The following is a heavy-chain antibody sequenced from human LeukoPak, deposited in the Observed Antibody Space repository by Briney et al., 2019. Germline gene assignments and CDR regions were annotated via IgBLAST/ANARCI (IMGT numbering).Heavy chain of an antibody. Sequence: GGSLRLPCSASGFTFSSYALRWVLRAPGEGLEWVSAISGSGGSTYYADSVKGRFTISRDNSKNTLYLKMNSMKAEDTGVYYCAKEDGSRGVADTWPIDYWGQGTLVTVSS. CDR3: AKEDGSRGVADTWPIDY. D-gene: IGHD3-10*01. CDR2: ISGSGGST. CDR1: GFTFSSYA. J-gene: IGHJ4*02. V-gene: IGHV3-23*01.